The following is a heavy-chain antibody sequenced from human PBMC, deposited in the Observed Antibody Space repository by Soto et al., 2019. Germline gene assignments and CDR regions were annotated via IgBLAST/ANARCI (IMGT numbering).Heavy chain of an antibody. J-gene: IGHJ4*02. V-gene: IGHV1-2*04. Sequence: GSSVKVSCKASGYTFTGYYMHWVRQAPGQGLEWMGWINPNSGGTSYAQKFQGWVTMTRDTSISTAYMELSRLRSDDTAVYYCARGYTHGSFANWAQGTPVTASS. D-gene: IGHD5-18*01. CDR2: INPNSGGT. CDR1: GYTFTGYY. CDR3: ARGYTHGSFAN.